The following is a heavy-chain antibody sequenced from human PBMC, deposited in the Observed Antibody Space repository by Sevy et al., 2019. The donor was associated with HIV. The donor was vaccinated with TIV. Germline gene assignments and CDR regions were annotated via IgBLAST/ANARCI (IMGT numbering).Heavy chain of an antibody. D-gene: IGHD6-19*01. Sequence: SETLSLTCAVYGGSFSGYYWSWIRQPPGKGLEWIGEINHSGSTNYNPSLKSRVTIPVDTSKNQFSLKLSSVTAADTAVYYCARARYSSGWLPRDFDYWGQGTLVTVSS. CDR1: GGSFSGYY. CDR2: INHSGST. J-gene: IGHJ4*02. CDR3: ARARYSSGWLPRDFDY. V-gene: IGHV4-34*01.